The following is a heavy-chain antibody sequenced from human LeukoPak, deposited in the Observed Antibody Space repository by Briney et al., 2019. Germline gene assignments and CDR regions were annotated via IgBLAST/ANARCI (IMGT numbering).Heavy chain of an antibody. V-gene: IGHV4-59*08. J-gene: IGHJ4*02. CDR2: ISDIGSI. CDR1: GGSISSYY. Sequence: SETLSLTCTVSGGSISSYYWTWIRQPPGKGLEWIAYISDIGSINYNPSLKSRGTISLDTSKNQFSLKLSSVTAADTAVYYCAGHHPRNTVDFWGQGTLVTVSS. CDR3: AGHHPRNTVDF. D-gene: IGHD2-8*02.